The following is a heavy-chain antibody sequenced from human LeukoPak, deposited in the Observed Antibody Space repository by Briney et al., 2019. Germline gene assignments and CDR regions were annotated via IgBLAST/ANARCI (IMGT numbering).Heavy chain of an antibody. J-gene: IGHJ4*02. CDR2: IYPGDSDT. CDR1: GYSFTNYW. CDR3: ARLLNYDDLDY. Sequence: GESLKRSGKGSGYSFTNYWIGWVRQMPGKGLEWMGIIYPGDSDTRYSPSFQGQVTISADKSITTAYLQWSSLKASDTAMYYCARLLNYDDLDYWGQGTLVTVSS. D-gene: IGHD3-22*01. V-gene: IGHV5-51*01.